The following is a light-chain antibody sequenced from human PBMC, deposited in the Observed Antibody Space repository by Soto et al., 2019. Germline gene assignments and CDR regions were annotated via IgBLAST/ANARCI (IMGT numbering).Light chain of an antibody. J-gene: IGLJ3*02. CDR3: AARDDSLNGWV. V-gene: IGLV1-44*01. CDR1: SSNIGSNT. CDR2: SNN. Sequence: QSVLTQPPSASETPGQRVTISCSGSSSNIGSNTVNWYQQFPGTAPKLLIYSNNQRPSGVPDRFSGSKSGTSASLAISGLQSEDEADYYCAARDDSLNGWVFGGGTKVTVL.